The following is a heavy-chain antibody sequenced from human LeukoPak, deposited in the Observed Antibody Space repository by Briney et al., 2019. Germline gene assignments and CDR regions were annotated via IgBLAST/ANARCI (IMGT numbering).Heavy chain of an antibody. V-gene: IGHV1-69*06. Sequence: SVKVSCKASGGTFSSYAISWVRQAPGQGLEWMGRIIPIFGTANYAQKFQGRVTITADKSTSTAYMELSSLRSGDTAAYYCARETGSSSWYAADYWGQGTLVTVSS. CDR3: ARETGSSSWYAADY. J-gene: IGHJ4*02. D-gene: IGHD6-13*01. CDR1: GGTFSSYA. CDR2: IIPIFGTA.